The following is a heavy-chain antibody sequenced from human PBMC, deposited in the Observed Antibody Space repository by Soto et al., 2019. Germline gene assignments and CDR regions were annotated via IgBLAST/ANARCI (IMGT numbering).Heavy chain of an antibody. V-gene: IGHV3-21*01. J-gene: IGHJ3*02. D-gene: IGHD6-19*01. CDR2: ISSSSSYI. Sequence: GGSLRLSCAASGFTFSSYSMNWVRQAPGKGLEWVSSISSSSSYIYYADSVKGRFTISRDNAKNSLYLQMNSLRAEDTAVYYCARGIAVESGAFDIWGQGTMVTVSS. CDR3: ARGIAVESGAFDI. CDR1: GFTFSSYS.